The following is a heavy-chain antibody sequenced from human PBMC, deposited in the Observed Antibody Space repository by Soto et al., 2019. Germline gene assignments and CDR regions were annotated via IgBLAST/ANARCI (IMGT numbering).Heavy chain of an antibody. D-gene: IGHD2-8*01. CDR1: GGSISSSSYY. CDR2: IYYSGST. V-gene: IGHV4-39*01. J-gene: IGHJ4*02. Sequence: SETLSLTCTVSGGSISSSSYYWGWIRQPPGKGLEWIGSIYYSGSTYYNPSLKSRVTISVDTSKNQFSLKLSSVTAADTAVYYCARQYCTNGVCYPEIDYWGQGTLVTVSS. CDR3: ARQYCTNGVCYPEIDY.